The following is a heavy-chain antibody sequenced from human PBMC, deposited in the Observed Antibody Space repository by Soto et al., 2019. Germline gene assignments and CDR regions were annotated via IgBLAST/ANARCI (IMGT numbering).Heavy chain of an antibody. D-gene: IGHD3-22*01. J-gene: IGHJ4*02. Sequence: PGGSLRLSCAASGFTFSSYWMSWVRQAPGKGLEWVANIKQDGSEKYYVDSVKGRFTISRDNAKNSLYLQMNSLRAEDTAVYYCARDPGYDILTGYIHYYDSSGYFDYWGQGTLVTVSS. CDR3: ARDPGYDILTGYIHYYDSSGYFDY. CDR1: GFTFSSYW. CDR2: IKQDGSEK. V-gene: IGHV3-7*03.